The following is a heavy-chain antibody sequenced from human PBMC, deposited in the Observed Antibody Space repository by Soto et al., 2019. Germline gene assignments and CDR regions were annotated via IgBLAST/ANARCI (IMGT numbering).Heavy chain of an antibody. Sequence: GALRLSCAASGFTFSSYTMNWVRQAPGKGLEWVSSISGNTNTIYYADSVRGRFTISRDNAKNSLFLQMNSLRDEDTAVYYCARDWSYQSVWGQGTLVTVSS. CDR3: ARDWSYQSV. D-gene: IGHD1-26*01. CDR1: GFTFSSYT. V-gene: IGHV3-48*02. CDR2: ISGNTNTI. J-gene: IGHJ4*02.